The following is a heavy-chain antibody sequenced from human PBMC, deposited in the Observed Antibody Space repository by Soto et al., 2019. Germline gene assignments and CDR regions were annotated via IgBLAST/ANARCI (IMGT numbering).Heavy chain of an antibody. CDR2: IWYDGSNK. Sequence: QVQLVESGGGVVQPGRSLRLSCAASGFTFSSYGMHWVRQAPGKGLEWVAVIWYDGSNKYYADSVKGRFTISRDNSKNTLYLQMNSLRAEDTAVYYCARDRAYDIPLLDYGMDVWGQGTTVTVSS. J-gene: IGHJ6*02. CDR3: ARDRAYDIPLLDYGMDV. V-gene: IGHV3-33*01. D-gene: IGHD3-9*01. CDR1: GFTFSSYG.